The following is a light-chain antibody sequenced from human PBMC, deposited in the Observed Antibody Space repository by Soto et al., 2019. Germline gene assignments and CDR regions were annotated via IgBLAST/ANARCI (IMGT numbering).Light chain of an antibody. V-gene: IGKV3-20*01. J-gene: IGKJ1*01. CDR2: DAS. CDR3: HQYGSSSWT. Sequence: EIVLTQSPATLSLSPGERATLSCRASQSVRSSYLAWYQQKPGQAPRLLIYDASSRATGIPDRFSGSGSGTDFTLTISRLEPEDFAVYYCHQYGSSSWTFGQGTKVDI. CDR1: QSVRSSY.